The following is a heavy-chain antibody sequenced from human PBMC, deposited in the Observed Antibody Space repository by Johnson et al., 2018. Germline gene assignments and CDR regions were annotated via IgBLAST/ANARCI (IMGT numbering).Heavy chain of an antibody. D-gene: IGHD3-10*01. CDR1: GFTFSSYS. V-gene: IGHV3-21*01. CDR3: ARKLKYGSGSYGLDI. Sequence: VQLVQSGGGLVKPGGSLRLSCAASGFTFSSYSMNWVRQAPGKGLECVSSISSSSSYIFYTDSVKGRFTISRDNAQNSLYLQMNSVRAEDTAVYYCARKLKYGSGSYGLDIWGQGTMVTVSS. CDR2: ISSSSSYI. J-gene: IGHJ3*02.